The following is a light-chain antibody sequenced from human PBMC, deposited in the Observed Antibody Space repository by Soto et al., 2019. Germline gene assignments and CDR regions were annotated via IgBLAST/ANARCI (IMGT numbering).Light chain of an antibody. CDR1: QAISNH. Sequence: DIQMTQSPSPLPASVGDRVIITCQASQAISNHLNWYQQKPGRAPKLLIYDTSNLETGVPSRFRGSGGGTDFTFTITSLQPEDFATYFCKQTDKLPLTFGGGTKVDMK. V-gene: IGKV1-33*01. CDR3: KQTDKLPLT. CDR2: DTS. J-gene: IGKJ4*01.